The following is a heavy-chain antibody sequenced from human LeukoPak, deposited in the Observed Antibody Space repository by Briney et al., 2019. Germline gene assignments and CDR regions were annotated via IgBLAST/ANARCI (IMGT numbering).Heavy chain of an antibody. CDR1: GYDFTGYY. CDR2: VNPRNGGT. CDR3: ATGLQYGLWGVPYFYYMHA. Sequence: ALVKVSCKAPGYDFTGYYVHWVRQAPGHGFEWMGWVNPRNGGTHYAQNFQGRVTITGDTSITTAYMELGSLTSDDTAVYYCATGLQYGLWGVPYFYYMHAWGKGTTVVVSS. J-gene: IGHJ6*03. D-gene: IGHD3-10*01. V-gene: IGHV1-2*02.